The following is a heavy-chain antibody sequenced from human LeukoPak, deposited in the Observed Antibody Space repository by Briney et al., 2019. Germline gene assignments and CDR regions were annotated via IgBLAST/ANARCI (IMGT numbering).Heavy chain of an antibody. Sequence: GGSLRLSCAASGFTFSSYGMHWVRQAPGKGLEWVAFIRYDGSNKYYADSVKGRFTISRDNSKNTLYLQMNSLRAEDTAVYYCAKAGSLTTVTRDRMSDAFDIWGQGTMVTVSS. CDR2: IRYDGSNK. CDR3: AKAGSLTTVTRDRMSDAFDI. CDR1: GFTFSSYG. J-gene: IGHJ3*02. D-gene: IGHD4-11*01. V-gene: IGHV3-30*02.